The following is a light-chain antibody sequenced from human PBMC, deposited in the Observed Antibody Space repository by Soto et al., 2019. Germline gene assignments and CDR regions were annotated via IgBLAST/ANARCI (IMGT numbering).Light chain of an antibody. CDR3: CSYAGSPRYV. V-gene: IGLV2-11*01. CDR1: SSDVGGYNY. J-gene: IGLJ1*01. Sequence: QSALTQPRSVSGSPGQSVTISCTGTSSDVGGYNYVSWYQQHPGKAPKVMIYDVSERPSGVSDRFSGSKSGNTASLTISGLQAEDEADYCCCSYAGSPRYVFGTGTKLTVL. CDR2: DVS.